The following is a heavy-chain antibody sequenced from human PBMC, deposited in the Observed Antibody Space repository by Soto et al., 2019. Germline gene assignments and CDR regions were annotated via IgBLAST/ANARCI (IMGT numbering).Heavy chain of an antibody. V-gene: IGHV3-33*01. CDR3: ARDTSWKNGMDV. J-gene: IGHJ6*02. CDR1: GFTFSSYG. CDR2: IWYDGSNK. D-gene: IGHD1-1*01. Sequence: QVQLVESGGGVVQPGRSLRLSCAASGFTFSSYGMHWVRQAPGKGLEWVAVIWYDGSNKYYADSVKGRFTISRDNSKNALYLQMNRLRAEDTAVYYCARDTSWKNGMDVWGQGTTVTVSS.